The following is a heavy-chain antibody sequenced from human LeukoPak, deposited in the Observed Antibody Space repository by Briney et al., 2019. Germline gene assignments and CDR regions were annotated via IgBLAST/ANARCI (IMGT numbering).Heavy chain of an antibody. CDR1: GYTFTSYY. CDR3: ARDLAAAEDYYYYYGMDV. D-gene: IGHD6-13*01. Sequence: ASVKVSCKASGYTFTSYYMHWVRQAPGQGLEWMGIINPSGGSTSYAQKFQGRVTMTRDTSTSTVYMELSSLRPEDTAVYYCARDLAAAEDYYYYYGMDVWGQGTTVTVSS. CDR2: INPSGGST. V-gene: IGHV1-46*01. J-gene: IGHJ6*02.